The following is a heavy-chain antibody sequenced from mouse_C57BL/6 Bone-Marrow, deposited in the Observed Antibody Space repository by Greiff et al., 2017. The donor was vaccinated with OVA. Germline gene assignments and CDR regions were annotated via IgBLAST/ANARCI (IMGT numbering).Heavy chain of an antibody. CDR3: ARSYYGNYYYFDY. J-gene: IGHJ2*01. Sequence: VQLKESGPELVKPGASVKIPCKASGYTFTDYNMDWVKQSHGKSLEWIGDINPNNGGTIYNQKFKGKATLTVDKSSSTAYMELRSLTSEDTAVYYCARSYYGNYYYFDYWGQGTTLTVSS. V-gene: IGHV1-18*01. D-gene: IGHD2-10*01. CDR2: INPNNGGT. CDR1: GYTFTDYN.